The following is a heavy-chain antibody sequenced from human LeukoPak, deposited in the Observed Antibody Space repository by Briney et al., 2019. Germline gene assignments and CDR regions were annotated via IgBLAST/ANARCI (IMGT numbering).Heavy chain of an antibody. CDR2: IDPSDSYT. Sequence: GESLKISCKGSGYSFTSYWISWVRQMPGKGLEWMGRIDPSDSYTNYSPSFQGHVTISAGKTISTAYLQWSSLKASDTAMYYCARLQDYYGSGRAGFDPWGQGTLVTVSS. V-gene: IGHV5-10-1*01. CDR1: GYSFTSYW. CDR3: ARLQDYYGSGRAGFDP. J-gene: IGHJ5*02. D-gene: IGHD3-10*01.